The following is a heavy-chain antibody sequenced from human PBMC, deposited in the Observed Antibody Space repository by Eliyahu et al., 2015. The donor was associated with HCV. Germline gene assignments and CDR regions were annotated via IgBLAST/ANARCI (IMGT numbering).Heavy chain of an antibody. J-gene: IGHJ4*02. V-gene: IGHV3-48*01. CDR3: ARGGEVAVAADFDY. CDR2: IDSSSSII. Sequence: EVQLVESGGGLVQPGGSLRLSCAASGFTFSSHSMNWVRQAPGKGLEWVSYIDSSSSIIYYADSVKGRFTISRDNAKNSLYLQMNSLRAEDTAVYYCARGGEVAVAADFDYWGQGTLVTVSS. D-gene: IGHD6-19*01. CDR1: GFTFSSHS.